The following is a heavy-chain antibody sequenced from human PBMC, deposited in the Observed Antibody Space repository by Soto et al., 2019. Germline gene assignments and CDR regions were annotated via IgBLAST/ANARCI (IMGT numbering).Heavy chain of an antibody. J-gene: IGHJ4*02. CDR3: SRGGQNGYYESMAMVYY. CDR1: GYTFTSYG. CDR2: ISAYNGDT. V-gene: IGHV1-18*01. Sequence: QVQLVQSGAEVKKPGASVKVSCKASGYTFTSYGISWVRQAPVQGLEWMGWISAYNGDTNYAQKLQGRVTMTTDTSTSTAYMELRSLRSDDTAVYYCSRGGQNGYYESMAMVYYWGQGTLGTVSS. D-gene: IGHD3-22*01.